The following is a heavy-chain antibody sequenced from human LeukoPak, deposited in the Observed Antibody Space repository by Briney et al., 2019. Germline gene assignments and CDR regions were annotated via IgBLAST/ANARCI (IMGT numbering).Heavy chain of an antibody. CDR1: GDSISSSRNY. D-gene: IGHD2-21*01. CDR3: ARGVVIAPQTFDY. V-gene: IGHV4-39*07. J-gene: IGHJ4*02. Sequence: PSETLSLTCTVAGDSISSSRNYWGWIRQPPGKGLEWIGSMYYSGSTYYNPSLKSRVIMSVDTSKNQLSLKLSSVTAADTAVYYCARGVVIAPQTFDYWGQGTLVTVSS. CDR2: MYYSGST.